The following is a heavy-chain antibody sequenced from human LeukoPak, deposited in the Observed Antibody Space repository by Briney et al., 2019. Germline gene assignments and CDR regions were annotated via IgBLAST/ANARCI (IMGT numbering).Heavy chain of an antibody. CDR2: IFYSGST. D-gene: IGHD1-20*01. J-gene: IGHJ4*02. Sequence: SETLSLTCTVSGGSISSYYWSWIRQPPGKGLEWIGYIFYSGSTNYNPSLKSRVTISVDTSKNQFSLKLSSVTAADTAVYYCATGITGTTRTFDYWGQGTLVTVSS. CDR1: GGSISSYY. V-gene: IGHV4-59*12. CDR3: ATGITGTTRTFDY.